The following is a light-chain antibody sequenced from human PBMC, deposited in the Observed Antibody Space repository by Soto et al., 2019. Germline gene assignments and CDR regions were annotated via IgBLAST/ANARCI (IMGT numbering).Light chain of an antibody. CDR1: NSDVGGYDY. CDR3: TSYTSSSTWV. CDR2: DVS. Sequence: QSVLTQPASVSGSPGQSITISCTGTNSDVGGYDYVSWYQHHPGEAPKLMIYDVSDRPSAVSNRFSGSKSGNTASLTISGLQAEDEADYYCTSYTSSSTWVFGGGTKLTV. J-gene: IGLJ3*02. V-gene: IGLV2-14*03.